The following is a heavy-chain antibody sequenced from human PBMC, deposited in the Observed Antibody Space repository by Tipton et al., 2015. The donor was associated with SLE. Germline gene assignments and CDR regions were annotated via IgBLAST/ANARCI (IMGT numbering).Heavy chain of an antibody. CDR3: ARVDDYYSSGYSAYYMDV. D-gene: IGHD3-22*01. J-gene: IGHJ6*03. CDR2: IYSSGST. V-gene: IGHV4-4*07. CDR1: GGSISGYY. Sequence: TLSLTCTVSGGSISGYYWSWIRQPAGKGLEWIGRIYSSGSTIYNPSLKSRLTLSLDMSNNQFSLRVSSVTAADTAVYYCARVDDYYSSGYSAYYMDVWGTGTTVTVSS.